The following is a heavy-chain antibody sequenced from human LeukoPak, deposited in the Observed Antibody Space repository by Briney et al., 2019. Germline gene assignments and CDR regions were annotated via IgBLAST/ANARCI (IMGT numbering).Heavy chain of an antibody. CDR2: IYSGGST. CDR1: GFTVSSNY. D-gene: IGHD5-24*01. CDR3: ARGARGYIYYFDY. V-gene: IGHV3-66*02. Sequence: PGGSLRLSCAASGFTVSSNYMSWVRQAPGKGLEWVSVIYSGGSTYYADSVKGRFTISRDNSKNTLYLQMNSLRAEDTAVYYCARGARGYIYYFDYWGQGTLVTVSS. J-gene: IGHJ4*02.